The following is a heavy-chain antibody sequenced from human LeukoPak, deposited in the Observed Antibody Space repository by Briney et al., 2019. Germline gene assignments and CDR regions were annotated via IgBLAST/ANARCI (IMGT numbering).Heavy chain of an antibody. Sequence: GSLRLPCAASGFPFSSYAMSWVRQAPGKGLEWVSAISGSGGSTYYADSVKGRFTISRDNSKNTLYLQMNSLRAEDTAVYYCAKDLRGGMVGATFGPFDYWGQGTLVTVSS. D-gene: IGHD1-26*01. J-gene: IGHJ4*02. V-gene: IGHV3-23*01. CDR3: AKDLRGGMVGATFGPFDY. CDR1: GFPFSSYA. CDR2: ISGSGGST.